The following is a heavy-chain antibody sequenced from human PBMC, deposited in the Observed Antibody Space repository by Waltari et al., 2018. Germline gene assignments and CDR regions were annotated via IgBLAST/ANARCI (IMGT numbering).Heavy chain of an antibody. CDR2: ISDFSS. CDR1: GFIFGDYA. Sequence: EVQLLGSGGGLVRPGGSLGLPCQAPGFIFGDYAISWVRQAPGKGLEWVAGISDFSSHYADSVKGRFTITRDNAKKTVFLQMNSLGVDDTAVYYYAKDWQLVGDWGQGTLVTVSS. J-gene: IGHJ4*02. CDR3: AKDWQLVGD. D-gene: IGHD2-21*01. V-gene: IGHV3-23*01.